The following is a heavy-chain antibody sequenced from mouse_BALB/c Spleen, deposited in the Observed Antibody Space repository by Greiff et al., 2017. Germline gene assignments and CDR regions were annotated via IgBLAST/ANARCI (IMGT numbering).Heavy chain of an antibody. CDR3: TSYYRYDAWFAY. V-gene: IGHV1-15*01. CDR2: IHPGSGGT. Sequence: QVQLQQSGAELVRPGASVTLSCTALGYTFTDYEMHWVKQTPVHGLEWIGAIHPGSGGTAYNQKFKGKATLTADKSSSTAYMVLSSLTSEDSAVYYYTSYYRYDAWFAYWGQGTLVTVSA. J-gene: IGHJ3*01. D-gene: IGHD2-14*01. CDR1: GYTFTDYE.